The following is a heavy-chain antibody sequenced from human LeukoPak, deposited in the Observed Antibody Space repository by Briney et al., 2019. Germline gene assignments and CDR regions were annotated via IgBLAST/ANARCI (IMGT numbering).Heavy chain of an antibody. CDR1: GYTFTSYD. J-gene: IGHJ3*02. D-gene: IGHD3-9*01. Sequence: ASVKVSCKASGYTFTSYDINWVRQATGQGLEWMGWMNPNSGNTGYAQKFQGRVTMTRNTSISTAYMELSSLRSEDTAVYYCARGRVRYFDWLLFHDAFDIWGQGTMVTVSS. CDR3: ARGRVRYFDWLLFHDAFDI. CDR2: MNPNSGNT. V-gene: IGHV1-8*01.